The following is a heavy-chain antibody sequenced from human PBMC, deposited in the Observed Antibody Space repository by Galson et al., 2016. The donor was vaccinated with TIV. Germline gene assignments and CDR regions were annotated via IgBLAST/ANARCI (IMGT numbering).Heavy chain of an antibody. CDR3: VRIGMLRESCSCYACPGIFDT. CDR1: GYSISSGYY. CDR2: ICHTETT. J-gene: IGHJ5*02. Sequence: LSLTCAVSGYSISSGYYWGWVRQPPGKGLEWLGNICHTETTYYNPSLERRVSISVDTSKNQFSLRLSSVTAADTAVYYCVRIGMLRESCSCYACPGIFDTWGQGILVTVSS. D-gene: IGHD3-22*01. V-gene: IGHV4-38-2*01.